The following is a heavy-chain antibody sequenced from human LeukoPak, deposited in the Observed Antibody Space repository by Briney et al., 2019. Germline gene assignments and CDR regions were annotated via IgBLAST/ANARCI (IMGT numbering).Heavy chain of an antibody. CDR3: ASEDVDTGDF. CDR2: ISHDGTNK. V-gene: IGHV3-30*01. CDR1: GFTFTNAG. D-gene: IGHD5-18*01. J-gene: IGHJ4*02. Sequence: GGSLRLSCAGSGFTFTNAGIHWVRLAAGKGLEWVSFISHDGTNKYYSDSVDGRFTVSRLNSQNTAYLQMTDLGPDDTATYYCASEDVDTGDFWGQGTLVTVSS.